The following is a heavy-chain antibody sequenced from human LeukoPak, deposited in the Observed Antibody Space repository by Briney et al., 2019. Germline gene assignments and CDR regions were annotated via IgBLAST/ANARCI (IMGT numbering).Heavy chain of an antibody. V-gene: IGHV3-7*03. CDR1: GFTFSSYG. J-gene: IGHJ3*02. Sequence: GGSLRLSCAASGFTFSSYGMSWVRQAPGKGLEWVANIKKDGSEKYYVDSVKGRFTISRDNSKNTLYLQMNSLRAEDTAVYYCAKTKLWLDAFDIWGQGTMVTVSS. CDR3: AKTKLWLDAFDI. CDR2: IKKDGSEK. D-gene: IGHD3-10*01.